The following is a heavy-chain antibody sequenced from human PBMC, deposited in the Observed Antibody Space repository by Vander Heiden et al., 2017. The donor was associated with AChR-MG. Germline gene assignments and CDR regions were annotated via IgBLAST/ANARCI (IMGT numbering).Heavy chain of an antibody. CDR2: IIPIFGTA. CDR1: GGTFSSYA. D-gene: IGHD3-3*01. CDR3: ARVKTYYDFWSGTPHAFDI. Sequence: QVQLVQSGAEVKKPGSSVKVSCTASGGTFSSYAISWVRQAPGQGLEWMGGIIPIFGTANYAQKFQGRVTITADKSTSTAYMELSSLRSEDTAVYYCARVKTYYDFWSGTPHAFDIWGQGTMVTVSS. V-gene: IGHV1-69*06. J-gene: IGHJ3*02.